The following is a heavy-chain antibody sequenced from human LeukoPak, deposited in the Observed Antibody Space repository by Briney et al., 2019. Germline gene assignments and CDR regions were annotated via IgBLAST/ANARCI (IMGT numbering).Heavy chain of an antibody. CDR2: ISSGGTI. D-gene: IGHD3-3*01. Sequence: GGSLRLSCAASGFTFDTSAMNWVRQPPGKGLEWVSYISSGGTIYYADSVKGRFTISRDSAKNSLYLQMNSLRAGDTAVYYCVKADFWSGPVHWGQGSLVTVSS. J-gene: IGHJ4*02. CDR1: GFTFDTSA. V-gene: IGHV3-48*01. CDR3: VKADFWSGPVH.